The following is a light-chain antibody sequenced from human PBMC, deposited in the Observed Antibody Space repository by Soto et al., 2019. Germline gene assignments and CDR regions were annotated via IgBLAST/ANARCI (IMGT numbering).Light chain of an antibody. CDR3: QQYGSSRT. J-gene: IGKJ1*01. CDR2: GAS. Sequence: EIVLTQSPGTLSLSPGEGATLSCRASQSASSSYLAWYQQKPGQAPRLLIYGASSRATGIPDRFSGSGSGTDFTLTISRLEPEDFAVYYCQQYGSSRTFSQGTKVDIK. CDR1: QSASSSY. V-gene: IGKV3-20*01.